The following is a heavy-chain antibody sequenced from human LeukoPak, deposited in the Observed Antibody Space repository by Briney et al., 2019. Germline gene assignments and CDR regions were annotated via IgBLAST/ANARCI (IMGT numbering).Heavy chain of an antibody. V-gene: IGHV4-61*05. CDR2: IYYSGST. D-gene: IGHD5-18*01. CDR3: ARRDTATASDY. Sequence: PSETLSLTCTVSGGSISSSNYYWGWIRQPPGKGLEWIGYIYYSGSTNYNPSLKSRVTISVDTSKNQFSLKLSSVTAADTAVYYCARRDTATASDYWGQGTLVTVSS. J-gene: IGHJ4*02. CDR1: GGSISSSNYY.